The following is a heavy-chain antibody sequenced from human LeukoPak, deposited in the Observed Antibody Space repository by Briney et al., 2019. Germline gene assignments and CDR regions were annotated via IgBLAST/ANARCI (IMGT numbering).Heavy chain of an antibody. Sequence: PSETLSLTCAVYGGSFSGYYWSWIRQPPGKGLEWIGEINHSGSTNYNPSLKSRVTISVDTSKNQFSLKLSSVTAADTAVYYCARVRVRWLQSYDIWGQGRRVTVSS. CDR1: GGSFSGYY. CDR3: ARVRVRWLQSYDI. J-gene: IGHJ3*02. V-gene: IGHV4-34*01. CDR2: INHSGST. D-gene: IGHD5-24*01.